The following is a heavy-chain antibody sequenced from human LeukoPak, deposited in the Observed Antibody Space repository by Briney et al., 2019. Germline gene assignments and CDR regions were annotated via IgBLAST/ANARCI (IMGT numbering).Heavy chain of an antibody. CDR2: INPSGGST. CDR1: GYTFTSYY. V-gene: IGHV1-46*03. Sequence: AAVKVSCKESGYTFTSYYMHWVRQAPGQGVEWMGIINPSGGSTSYAQKFQGSVTMTRHTSTSTVYMELSSLISEDTAVYYCASAYCSSTSCFVLDPWGQGTLVTVSS. J-gene: IGHJ5*02. D-gene: IGHD2-2*01. CDR3: ASAYCSSTSCFVLDP.